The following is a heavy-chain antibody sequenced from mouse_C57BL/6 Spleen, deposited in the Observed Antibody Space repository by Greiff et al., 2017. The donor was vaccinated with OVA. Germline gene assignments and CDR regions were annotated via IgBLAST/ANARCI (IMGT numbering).Heavy chain of an antibody. D-gene: IGHD2-1*01. V-gene: IGHV14-4*01. J-gene: IGHJ2*01. CDR3: TTGYYGNYDFDY. Sequence: EVKLMESGAELVRPGASVKLSCTASGFNIKDDYMHWVKQRPEQGLEWIGWIDPENGDTEYASKFQGKATITADTSSNTAYLQLSSLTSEDTAVYYCTTGYYGNYDFDYWGQGTTLTVSS. CDR1: GFNIKDDY. CDR2: IDPENGDT.